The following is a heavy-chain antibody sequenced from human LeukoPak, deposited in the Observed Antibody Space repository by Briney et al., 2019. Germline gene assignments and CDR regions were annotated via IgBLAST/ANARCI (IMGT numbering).Heavy chain of an antibody. J-gene: IGHJ4*02. CDR1: GGSIGTYY. Sequence: PSETLSLTCTVSGGSIGTYYWSWIRQPPGKGLEWIGYIYYGGSTNYNPSLKSRVTISVDTSKNQFSLRLSSVTAADTVVYYCARGDRSVPNYWGQGTLVTVSS. CDR2: IYYGGST. D-gene: IGHD3-22*01. CDR3: ARGDRSVPNY. V-gene: IGHV4-59*01.